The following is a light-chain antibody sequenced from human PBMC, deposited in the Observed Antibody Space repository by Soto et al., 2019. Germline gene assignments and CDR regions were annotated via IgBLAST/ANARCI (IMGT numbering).Light chain of an antibody. CDR2: ASS. CDR3: QKYNSAPYT. V-gene: IGKV1-27*01. Sequence: DIQMTQSPSSLSASVGDRVTITCRASQGISNYLAWYQQKPGKVPKLLIYASSTLQSGVPSRFIGSGSGTDFTLTITSLQPEDVATYYYQKYNSAPYTFGQGTMVVIK. J-gene: IGKJ1*01. CDR1: QGISNY.